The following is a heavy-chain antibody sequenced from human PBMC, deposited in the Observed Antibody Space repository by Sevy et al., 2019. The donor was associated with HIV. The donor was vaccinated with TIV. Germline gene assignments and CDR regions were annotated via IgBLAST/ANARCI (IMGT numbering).Heavy chain of an antibody. J-gene: IGHJ3*02. Sequence: GSLRLSCAASGFTFSDYYMSWIRQAPGKGLEWVSYISSSGSTIYYADSVKGRFTISRDNAKNSLYLQMNSLRAEDTAVYYCAGGSWIQLWLGTFDIWGQGTMVTVSS. D-gene: IGHD5-18*01. CDR3: AGGSWIQLWLGTFDI. V-gene: IGHV3-11*01. CDR1: GFTFSDYY. CDR2: ISSSGSTI.